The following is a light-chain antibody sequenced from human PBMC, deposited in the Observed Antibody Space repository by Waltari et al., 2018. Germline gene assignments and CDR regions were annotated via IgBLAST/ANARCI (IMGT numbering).Light chain of an antibody. CDR2: GAS. Sequence: IVLTQSPGTLSLSPGERALLSCRSSQTVSRSLAWYQQKPGQAPKLLIYGASTRATGIPDRFTGSGSWTDFSLTISSLEPEDFAIYFCQHYVRLPATFGQGTKVEIK. CDR1: QTVSRS. CDR3: QHYVRLPAT. J-gene: IGKJ1*01. V-gene: IGKV3-20*01.